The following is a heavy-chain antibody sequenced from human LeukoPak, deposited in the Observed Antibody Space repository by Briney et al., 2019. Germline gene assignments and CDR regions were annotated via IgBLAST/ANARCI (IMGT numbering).Heavy chain of an antibody. D-gene: IGHD2-2*01. CDR1: GGSISSYY. J-gene: IGHJ3*02. CDR3: AGATSREAFDI. V-gene: IGHV4-59*01. Sequence: PSETLSLTCTVSGGSISSYYWSWIRQPPGKRLEWIGYVHYSGSTNYTPSLKSRVTISINTSKNQSSLRLSPVTAADTAVYYCAGATSREAFDIWGQGTLVTVSS. CDR2: VHYSGST.